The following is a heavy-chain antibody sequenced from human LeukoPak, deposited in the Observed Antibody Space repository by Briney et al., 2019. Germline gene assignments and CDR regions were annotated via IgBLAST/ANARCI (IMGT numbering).Heavy chain of an antibody. D-gene: IGHD1-14*01. J-gene: IGHJ4*02. CDR1: GFTFSSYA. Sequence: GGSLRLSCTASGFTFSSYAMNWVRQAPGKGLEWVSGIGAGGTFTYYADSVKGRFTISRDNAENSLYLQMDSLRDEDTAVYYCARDKGTRGVFDYWGQGTLVTVSS. CDR2: IGAGGTFT. V-gene: IGHV3-23*01. CDR3: ARDKGTRGVFDY.